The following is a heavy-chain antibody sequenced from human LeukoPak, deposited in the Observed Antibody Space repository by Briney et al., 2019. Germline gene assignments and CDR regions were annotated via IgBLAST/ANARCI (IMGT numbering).Heavy chain of an antibody. Sequence: GGSLRLSCAASGCTFTKYWMTWVRQAPGKGLEWVANIKQDGSEKSYVDSVKGRFTISRDNAKNSLDLQINSLGAEDTAVYYCARGLDCRSTSCYLDNWGQGTLVTVSS. CDR2: IKQDGSEK. V-gene: IGHV3-7*01. D-gene: IGHD2-2*01. CDR1: GCTFTKYW. J-gene: IGHJ4*02. CDR3: ARGLDCRSTSCYLDN.